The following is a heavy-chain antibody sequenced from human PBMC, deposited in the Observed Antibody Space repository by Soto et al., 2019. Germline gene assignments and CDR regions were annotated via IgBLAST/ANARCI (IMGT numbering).Heavy chain of an antibody. CDR3: AKDLGNIGVAGYFDY. CDR2: INPNSGGT. J-gene: IGHJ4*02. Sequence: GASVNVSGKASGYTFTGAYMHWVRQAPGQGLEWMGWINPNSGGTNYAQRFQGWVTMTRDTSISTAYMELSRLRSDDTAVYHCAKDLGNIGVAGYFDYWGQGTLVTVSS. D-gene: IGHD6-19*01. CDR1: GYTFTGAY. V-gene: IGHV1-2*04.